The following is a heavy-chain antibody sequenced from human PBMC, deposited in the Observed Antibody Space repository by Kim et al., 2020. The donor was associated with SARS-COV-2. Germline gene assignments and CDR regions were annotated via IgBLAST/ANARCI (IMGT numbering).Heavy chain of an antibody. D-gene: IGHD3-3*01. V-gene: IGHV4-31*02. J-gene: IGHJ3*02. Sequence: KRRITISVDTSKNPFSLKLSSVTAADTAVYYCARGGSITIFGVVIGAFDIWGQGTMVTVSS. CDR3: ARGGSITIFGVVIGAFDI.